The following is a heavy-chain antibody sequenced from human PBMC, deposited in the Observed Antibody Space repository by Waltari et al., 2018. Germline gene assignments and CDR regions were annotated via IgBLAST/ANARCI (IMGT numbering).Heavy chain of an antibody. J-gene: IGHJ4*02. Sequence: EVQLVESGGGFVQPGGSLRLSCAASGFTFNSEWMSWVRQAQGKGLEWVANINQDGSEINYVDSVKGRFTISRDNARNSLYLQMNSLRVEDAAVYYCARGRGWYWGQGTLVAVSS. CDR1: GFTFNSEW. D-gene: IGHD2-15*01. CDR3: ARGRGWY. V-gene: IGHV3-7*01. CDR2: INQDGSEI.